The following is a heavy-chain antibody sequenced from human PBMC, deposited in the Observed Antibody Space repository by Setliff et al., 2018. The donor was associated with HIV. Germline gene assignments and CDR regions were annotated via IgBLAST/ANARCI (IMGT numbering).Heavy chain of an antibody. D-gene: IGHD3-10*01. CDR1: GGPFTSA. CDR2: IIPIFGTA. CDR3: ASDSPAARFEELEDHYYYFMDV. Sequence: SVKVFCKASGGPFTSAFNWVRQVPGQGLEWMGGIIPIFGTANYAQNFGGRVTITADQSTTTSYLQLNSLRFEDTAIYYCASDSPAARFEELEDHYYYFMDVWGKGTTVTVSS. V-gene: IGHV1-69*13. J-gene: IGHJ6*03.